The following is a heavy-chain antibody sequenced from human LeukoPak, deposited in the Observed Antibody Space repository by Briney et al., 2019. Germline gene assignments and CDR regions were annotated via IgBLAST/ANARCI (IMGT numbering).Heavy chain of an antibody. Sequence: PSQTLSLTCAVSGGSISSGGYSWSWIRQPPGKGLEWIGYIYHSGSTYYNPSLKSRVTISVDTSKNHFSLKLSSVTATDTAVYYCARIVERLLSHWFDTWGQGTLVTVSS. D-gene: IGHD2-21*02. V-gene: IGHV4-30-2*01. CDR3: ARIVERLLSHWFDT. CDR2: IYHSGST. CDR1: GGSISSGGYS. J-gene: IGHJ5*02.